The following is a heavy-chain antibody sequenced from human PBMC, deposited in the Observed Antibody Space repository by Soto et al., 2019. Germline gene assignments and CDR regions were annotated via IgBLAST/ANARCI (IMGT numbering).Heavy chain of an antibody. CDR2: INAGNGNT. CDR1: GYTFTSYA. J-gene: IGHJ4*02. D-gene: IGHD6-19*01. V-gene: IGHV1-3*01. CDR3: ARGLGIAVAGVNY. Sequence: ASVKVSCKASGYTFTSYAMHWVRQAPGQRLEWMGWINAGNGNTKYSQKFQGRVTITRDTSASTAYMELSSLRSEDTAVYYCARGLGIAVAGVNYWGQGPLVTVSS.